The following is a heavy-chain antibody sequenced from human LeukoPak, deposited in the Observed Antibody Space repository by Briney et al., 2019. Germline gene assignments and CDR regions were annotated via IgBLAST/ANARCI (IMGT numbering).Heavy chain of an antibody. CDR1: GFTLSSYA. J-gene: IGHJ6*03. Sequence: PGGSLRLSCAASGFTLSSYAMSWVRQAPGKGLESVSSISASGGSTNYADSVKGRFTISRDNSKNTVYLQMNSLRAEDTAVYYCAKVMKGSERLTMVRGVIIKTAGLYYMDVWGKGTTVTVSS. CDR2: ISASGGST. D-gene: IGHD3-10*01. CDR3: AKVMKGSERLTMVRGVIIKTAGLYYMDV. V-gene: IGHV3-23*01.